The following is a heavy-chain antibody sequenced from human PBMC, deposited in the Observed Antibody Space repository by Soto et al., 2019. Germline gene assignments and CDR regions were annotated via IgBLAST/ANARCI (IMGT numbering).Heavy chain of an antibody. D-gene: IGHD6-13*01. J-gene: IGHJ4*02. V-gene: IGHV1-18*01. CDR1: GYTFTDYA. Sequence: ASVKVSCKAAGYTFTDYAISWVRQAPGRGLEWMGWVNTYNGNPNYAQIFQGRVTMTTDTSTDTAYMELRSLKSGFSAVYYCARDSQYSTSWQRYDSWSQGTLVTVSS. CDR3: ARDSQYSTSWQRYDS. CDR2: VNTYNGNP.